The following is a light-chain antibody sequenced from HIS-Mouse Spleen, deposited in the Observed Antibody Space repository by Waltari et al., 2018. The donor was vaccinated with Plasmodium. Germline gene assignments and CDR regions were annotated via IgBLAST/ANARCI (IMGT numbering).Light chain of an antibody. CDR2: DGS. Sequence: AIQLTQSPSSRSASVGARVTLTCRASQGISSALSWYQQKPGKAPTLLIYDGSSLESGVPSRFSGSGSGTDFTLTISSLQPEDFATYYCQQFNSYSITFGQGTRLEIK. V-gene: IGKV1-13*02. CDR1: QGISSA. CDR3: QQFNSYSIT. J-gene: IGKJ5*01.